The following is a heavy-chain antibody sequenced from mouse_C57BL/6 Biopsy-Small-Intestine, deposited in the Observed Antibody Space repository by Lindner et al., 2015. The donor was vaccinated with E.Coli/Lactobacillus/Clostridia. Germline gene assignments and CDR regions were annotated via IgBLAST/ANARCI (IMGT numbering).Heavy chain of an antibody. J-gene: IGHJ2*01. CDR3: ARREGNYFDY. CDR2: IYPRSGNT. Sequence: VQLQESGAELARPGASVKLSCKASGYTFTSYGISWVKQRTGQGLEWIGEIYPRSGNTYYSEKFKGKATLTADKSSSTAYMELRSLTSEDSAVYFCARREGNYFDYWGQGTTLTVSS. V-gene: IGHV1-81*01. CDR1: GYTFTSYG.